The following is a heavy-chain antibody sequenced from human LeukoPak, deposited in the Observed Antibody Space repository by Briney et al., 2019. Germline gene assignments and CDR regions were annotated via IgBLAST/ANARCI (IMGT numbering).Heavy chain of an antibody. D-gene: IGHD3-22*01. J-gene: IGHJ4*02. V-gene: IGHV3-23*01. CDR3: AKERVIVYDTSGYYYRDPFDY. CDR1: GFTFSSYA. Sequence: AGGSLRLSCAASGFTFSSYAMSWVRQAPGKGLEWVSAISGSGGSTYYADSVKGRFTISRDNSKNTLYLQMNSLRAEDTAIYYCAKERVIVYDTSGYYYRDPFDYWGQGTLVTVSS. CDR2: ISGSGGST.